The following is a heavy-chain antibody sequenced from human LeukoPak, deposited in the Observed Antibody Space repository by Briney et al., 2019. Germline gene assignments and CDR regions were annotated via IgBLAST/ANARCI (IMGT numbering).Heavy chain of an antibody. Sequence: ASVKVSCKASGYTFTSYGITWVRQAPGQGLEWMGWISAYNSNTNYAQKLQGRVTMTTDTSTSTAYLDLRSLRSDDTAVYYCAGAEQYQLLLHWGQGTLVTVSS. CDR2: ISAYNSNT. CDR1: GYTFTSYG. J-gene: IGHJ4*02. D-gene: IGHD2-2*01. V-gene: IGHV1-18*01. CDR3: AGAEQYQLLLH.